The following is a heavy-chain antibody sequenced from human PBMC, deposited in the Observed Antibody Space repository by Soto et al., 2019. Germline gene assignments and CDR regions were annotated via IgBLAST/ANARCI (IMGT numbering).Heavy chain of an antibody. D-gene: IGHD2-15*01. V-gene: IGHV3-30*18. CDR1: GFTFSSYG. CDR3: AKDKRDIVVVVAGSYYYGMDV. CDR2: ISYDGSNK. Sequence: QVQLVESGGGVVQPGRSLRLSCAASGFTFSSYGMHWVRQAPGKGLEWVAVISYDGSNKYYADSVKGRFTISRDNSKYTLYLQMNSLRAEDTAVYYCAKDKRDIVVVVAGSYYYGMDVWGQGTTVTVSS. J-gene: IGHJ6*02.